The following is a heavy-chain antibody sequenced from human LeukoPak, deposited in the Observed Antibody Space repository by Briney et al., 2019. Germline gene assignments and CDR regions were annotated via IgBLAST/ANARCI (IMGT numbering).Heavy chain of an antibody. J-gene: IGHJ5*02. CDR1: GFTFSSYW. V-gene: IGHV3-48*04. Sequence: PGGSLRLSCAASGFTFSSYWMSWVRQAPGKGLEWVSYISSSGSTIYYSDSVKGRFTISRDNAKNSLYLQMNSLRAEDTAVYYCARVRDVVVGAAAITRDNWFDPWGQGTLVTVSS. CDR3: ARVRDVVVGAAAITRDNWFDP. D-gene: IGHD2-2*01. CDR2: ISSSGSTI.